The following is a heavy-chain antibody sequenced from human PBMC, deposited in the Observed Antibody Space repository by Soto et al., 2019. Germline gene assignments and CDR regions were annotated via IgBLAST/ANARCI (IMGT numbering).Heavy chain of an antibody. D-gene: IGHD2-15*01. Sequence: QVQLQESGPGLVKPSGTLSLTCAVSGASISSDNRWTWVRQPPGEGLEWIGEISQSGTTKYNPSLASRVTISVDKSKNQFSLRLTSMTAADTAVYYCAKKVPAALRLYFFGLDVWGQGTTVTVSS. CDR3: AKKVPAALRLYFFGLDV. CDR2: ISQSGTT. CDR1: GASISSDNR. J-gene: IGHJ6*02. V-gene: IGHV4-4*02.